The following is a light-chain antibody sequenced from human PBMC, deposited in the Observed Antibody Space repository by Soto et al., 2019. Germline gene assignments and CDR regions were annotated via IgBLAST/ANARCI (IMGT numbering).Light chain of an antibody. CDR1: STDIDNYSF. Sequence: QSALTQPASVSGSPGQSITISCSGTSTDIDNYSFVSWYQQHPGQAPKLIIYDGSERPSGVSNRFSGSRSDNTASLTISGLQAEDEADYYCSSYTSSSTLVFGGGTKVTVL. V-gene: IGLV2-14*02. CDR2: DGS. CDR3: SSYTSSSTLV. J-gene: IGLJ2*01.